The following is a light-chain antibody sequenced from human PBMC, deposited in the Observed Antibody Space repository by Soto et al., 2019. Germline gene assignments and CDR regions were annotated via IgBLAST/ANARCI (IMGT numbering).Light chain of an antibody. J-gene: IGKJ4*01. CDR3: QQYNSYPLT. CDR1: QSISSW. Sequence: DIQMTQSPSTLSASIGDRVTVTCRASQSISSWLAWYQQKPGKAPKLLSYDASSLESGVPSSFSGSGSGTEFTLTISSLQPDDFATYYCQQYNSYPLTFGGGTKVKIK. CDR2: DAS. V-gene: IGKV1-5*01.